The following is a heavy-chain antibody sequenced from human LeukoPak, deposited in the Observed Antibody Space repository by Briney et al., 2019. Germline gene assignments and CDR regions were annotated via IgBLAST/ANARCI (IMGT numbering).Heavy chain of an antibody. CDR2: ISSSSSYI. CDR1: GFTFSSYS. D-gene: IGHD6-13*01. V-gene: IGHV3-21*01. J-gene: IGHJ4*02. CDR3: ARGAAAGTGFGDY. Sequence: GGSLRLSCAAYGFTFSSYSMNWVRQAPGKGREGVSSISSSSSYIYYADSVKGRFTISRDNAKNSLYLQMNSLRAEDTAVYYCARGAAAGTGFGDYWGQGTLVTVSS.